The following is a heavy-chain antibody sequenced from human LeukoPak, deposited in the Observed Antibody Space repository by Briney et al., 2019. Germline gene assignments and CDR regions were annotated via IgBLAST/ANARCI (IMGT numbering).Heavy chain of an antibody. V-gene: IGHV3-48*03. CDR3: AREGDAGETFDI. CDR1: GFTFSSYE. J-gene: IGHJ3*02. CDR2: ISSSGSTI. Sequence: GGSLRLSCAASGFTFSSYEMNWVRQAPGKGLEWVSYISSSGSTIYYADSVKGRLTISRDNAKNSLYLQMNRLRAEDAAMYYCAREGDAGETFDIWGQGTMVTVSS. D-gene: IGHD3-16*01.